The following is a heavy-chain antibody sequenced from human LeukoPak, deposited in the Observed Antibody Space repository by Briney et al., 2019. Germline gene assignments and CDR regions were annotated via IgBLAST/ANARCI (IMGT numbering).Heavy chain of an antibody. CDR1: GFTFSSYA. CDR2: LSGSGGTT. J-gene: IGHJ5*02. CDR3: AKGGDYDWFDP. Sequence: GGSLRLSCAASGFTFSSYAMSWVRQAPGKGLEWVSGLSGSGGTTYYADSVKGRFTISRDNSKNTLYLQMNSLRAEDTALYYCAKGGDYDWFDPWGQGTLVTVSS. V-gene: IGHV3-23*01. D-gene: IGHD4-17*01.